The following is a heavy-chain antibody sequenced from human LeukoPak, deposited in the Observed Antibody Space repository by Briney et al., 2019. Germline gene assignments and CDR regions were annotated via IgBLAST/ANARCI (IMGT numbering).Heavy chain of an antibody. CDR1: GYTFTGYY. V-gene: IGHV1-2*02. D-gene: IGHD3-16*01. Sequence: ASVKVSCKASGYTFTGYYIHWVRQAPGQGLEWMGWINPNSGGTNFAQKFQGRVTMTRDTSISTAYKELSSLSSDDTAVYYCARVGRISRGSPTPPFGYWGQGSLVTVSS. CDR2: INPNSGGT. CDR3: ARVGRISRGSPTPPFGY. J-gene: IGHJ4*02.